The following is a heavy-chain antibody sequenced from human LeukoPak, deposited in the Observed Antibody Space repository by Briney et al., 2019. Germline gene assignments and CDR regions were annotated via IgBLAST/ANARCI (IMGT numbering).Heavy chain of an antibody. J-gene: IGHJ4*02. CDR3: ARDDYGDYPEPPSDDY. D-gene: IGHD4-17*01. V-gene: IGHV3-7*01. Sequence: PGGSLRLSCAASGFTFSSYWMSWVRQAPGKGLEWVANIKQDGSEKYYVDSVKGRFTISRDNAKNSLYLQMNSLRAEDTAVYYCARDDYGDYPEPPSDDYWGQGTLVTVSS. CDR1: GFTFSSYW. CDR2: IKQDGSEK.